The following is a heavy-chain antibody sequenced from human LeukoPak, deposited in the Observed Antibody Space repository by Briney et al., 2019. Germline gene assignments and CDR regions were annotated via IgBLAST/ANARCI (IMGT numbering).Heavy chain of an antibody. V-gene: IGHV4-30-4*01. CDR3: ARGDSSGWYMTHDVGMDV. CDR2: IYYSGST. CDR1: GGSISSGDYY. J-gene: IGHJ6*04. Sequence: KSSETLSLTCTVSGGSISSGDYYWSWIRQPPGKGLEWIGYIYYSGSTYYNPSLKSRVTISVDTSKNQFSLKLSSVTAADTAVYYCARGDSSGWYMTHDVGMDVWGKGTTVTVSS. D-gene: IGHD6-19*01.